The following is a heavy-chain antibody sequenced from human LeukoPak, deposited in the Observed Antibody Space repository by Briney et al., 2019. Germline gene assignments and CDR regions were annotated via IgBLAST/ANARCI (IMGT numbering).Heavy chain of an antibody. Sequence: PGGSLRLSCAASGFTFSSYWMSWVRQAPGKGLEWVASMKQGGSEKYSLDSVKGRFTISRDNAENSLFLQMNSLRAEDTAVYYCASVRMTMIRGVISFFDYWGQGTLVTVSS. CDR2: MKQGGSEK. D-gene: IGHD3-10*01. V-gene: IGHV3-7*01. J-gene: IGHJ4*02. CDR3: ASVRMTMIRGVISFFDY. CDR1: GFTFSSYW.